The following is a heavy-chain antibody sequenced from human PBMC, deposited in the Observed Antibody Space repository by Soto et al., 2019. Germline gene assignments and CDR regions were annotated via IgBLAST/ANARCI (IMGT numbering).Heavy chain of an antibody. CDR1: GYTFPNYG. J-gene: IGHJ4*02. CDR3: ARTGFCSGGSCHSSPLSYFDY. V-gene: IGHV1-18*01. Sequence: QVQLVQSGAEVKKPGASVKVSCKASGYTFPNYGISWVRQAPGQGLEWMGWISDYNGNTNYAQKLQGRVTMTTDTSTSTAYMELRSLRSDDTAVYFCARTGFCSGGSCHSSPLSYFDYWGQGTLVTVSS. D-gene: IGHD2-15*01. CDR2: ISDYNGNT.